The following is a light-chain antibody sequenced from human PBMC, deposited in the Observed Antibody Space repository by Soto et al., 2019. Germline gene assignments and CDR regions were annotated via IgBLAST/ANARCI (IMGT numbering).Light chain of an antibody. Sequence: DIQMTQSPSSLSASVGDRVTITCRASQSISSYLNWYQQKPGKAPKLLIYAASSLQGGVPSRFSGSGSGTDFTLTISSLQPEDFATYYCQQSFSTLHTFGGGTKV. CDR3: QQSFSTLHT. J-gene: IGKJ4*01. V-gene: IGKV1-39*01. CDR1: QSISSY. CDR2: AAS.